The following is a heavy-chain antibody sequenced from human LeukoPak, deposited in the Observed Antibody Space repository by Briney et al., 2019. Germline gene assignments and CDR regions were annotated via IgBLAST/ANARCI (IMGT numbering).Heavy chain of an antibody. Sequence: GGSLRLSCAASGFTVSTNYMSWVRQAPRKGLEWVSVIYSGGSTYYADSVKGRFTISRDNAKNSLYLQMNSLRAEDTAVYYCARDHRLGATRYWGQGTLVTVSS. J-gene: IGHJ4*02. CDR3: ARDHRLGATRY. V-gene: IGHV3-66*01. D-gene: IGHD1-26*01. CDR2: IYSGGST. CDR1: GFTVSTNY.